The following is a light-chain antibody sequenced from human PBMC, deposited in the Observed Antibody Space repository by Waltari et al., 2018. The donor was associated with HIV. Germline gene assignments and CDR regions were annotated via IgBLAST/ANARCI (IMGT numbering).Light chain of an antibody. CDR3: SSYTSSSTVV. CDR2: EVS. V-gene: IGLV2-14*01. Sequence: QSALTQPAPVSGSPGQSITISGTGTRSDVGGYNYVPWYQQHPGKAPKLMIYEVSNRPSGVSNRFSGSKSGNTASLTISGLQAEDEADYYCSSYTSSSTVVFGGGTKLTVL. J-gene: IGLJ2*01. CDR1: RSDVGGYNY.